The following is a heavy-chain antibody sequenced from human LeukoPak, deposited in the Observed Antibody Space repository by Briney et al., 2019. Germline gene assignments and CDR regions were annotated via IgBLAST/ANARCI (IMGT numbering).Heavy chain of an antibody. D-gene: IGHD6-19*01. CDR2: ISAYNGNT. CDR3: ARDKFPGIAVAGTLMDY. J-gene: IGHJ4*02. CDR1: GYTFTSYG. Sequence: GASVKVSCKASGYTFTSYGISWVRQAPGQGLEWMGWISAYNGNTNYAQKLQGRATMTTDTSTSTAYMELRSLRSDDTAVYYCARDKFPGIAVAGTLMDYWGQGTLVTVSS. V-gene: IGHV1-18*01.